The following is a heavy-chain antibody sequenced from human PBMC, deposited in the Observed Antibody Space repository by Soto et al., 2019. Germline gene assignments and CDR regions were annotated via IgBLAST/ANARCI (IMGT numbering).Heavy chain of an antibody. CDR3: AIRMYSTRWYYLDY. CDR2: ISAST. V-gene: IGHV3-23*01. D-gene: IGHD6-13*01. Sequence: EMQLLESGGGLVQAGGSLRLSCAASGFTVSSYALNWVRQSPGKGLEWVSGISASTYYADSVKGRFTISRDTSKNTLSLHINSLRAEDTAIYFCAIRMYSTRWYYLDYWGQGTLVTVSP. J-gene: IGHJ4*02. CDR1: GFTVSSYA.